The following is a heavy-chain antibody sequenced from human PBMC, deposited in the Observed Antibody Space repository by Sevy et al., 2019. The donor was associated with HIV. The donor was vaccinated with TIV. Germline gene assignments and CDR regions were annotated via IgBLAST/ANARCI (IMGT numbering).Heavy chain of an antibody. CDR2: IWFDGSNQ. CDR1: GFTFSTYS. Sequence: GGCLRLSCAASGFTFSTYSMHWVRQAPGKGLEWVALIWFDGSNQYYADSVKGRFTISRDNSKNTLYLQMNSLRAEDTAVYYCAKAVADSNYYYGLDVWGQGTTVTVSS. V-gene: IGHV3-33*06. J-gene: IGHJ6*02. D-gene: IGHD6-19*01. CDR3: AKAVADSNYYYGLDV.